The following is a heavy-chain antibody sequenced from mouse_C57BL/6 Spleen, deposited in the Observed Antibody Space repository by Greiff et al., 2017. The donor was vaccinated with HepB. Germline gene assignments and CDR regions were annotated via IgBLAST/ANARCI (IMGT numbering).Heavy chain of an antibody. Sequence: EVKVEESGGGLVQPGGSMKLSCAASGFTFSDAWMDWVRQSPEKGLELVAEIRNKANNHATYYAESVKGRFTISIDDSKSSVYLQMNSLRAEDTGIYYCTQTAQPSCLWFAYWGQGTLVTVSA. CDR1: GFTFSDAW. J-gene: IGHJ3*01. CDR2: IRNKANNHAT. CDR3: TQTAQPSCLWFAY. V-gene: IGHV6-6*01. D-gene: IGHD3-2*02.